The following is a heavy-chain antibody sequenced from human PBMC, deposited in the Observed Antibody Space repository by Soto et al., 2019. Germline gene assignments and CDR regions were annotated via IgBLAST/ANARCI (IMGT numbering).Heavy chain of an antibody. CDR3: AIPFLYGSGSYYNFDY. D-gene: IGHD3-10*01. J-gene: IGHJ4*02. V-gene: IGHV1-2*02. Sequence: ASVKVSCKASGYTFTGYYMHWVRQAPGQGLEWMGWINPNSGGTNYAQKFQGRVTMTRDTSISTAYMELSRLRSDDTAVYYCAIPFLYGSGSYYNFDYWGQGTLVTVSS. CDR1: GYTFTGYY. CDR2: INPNSGGT.